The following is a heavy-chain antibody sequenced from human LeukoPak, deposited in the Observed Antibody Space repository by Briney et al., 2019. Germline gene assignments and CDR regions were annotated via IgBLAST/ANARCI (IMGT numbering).Heavy chain of an antibody. CDR2: ISSSSSTI. J-gene: IGHJ5*02. CDR1: GFTFSSYS. CDR3: ARSSSVPWFGP. V-gene: IGHV3-48*04. Sequence: GGSLRLSCAASGFTFSSYSMNWVRQAPGKGLEWVSYISSSSSTIYYADSVKGRFTISRDNAKNSLYLQMNSLRAEDTAVCYCARSSSVPWFGPWGQGTLVTVSS. D-gene: IGHD6-6*01.